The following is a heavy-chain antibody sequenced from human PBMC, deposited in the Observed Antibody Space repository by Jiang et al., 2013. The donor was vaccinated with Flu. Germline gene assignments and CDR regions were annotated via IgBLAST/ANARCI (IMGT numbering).Heavy chain of an antibody. V-gene: IGHV3-9*01. CDR2: ISWNSGSI. CDR1: GFTFDDYA. CDR3: AKDYISNKYSGSYYTPFDY. Sequence: QLLESGGGLVQPGRSLRLSCAASGFTFDDYAMHWVRQAPGKGLEWVSGISWNSGSIGYADSVKGRFTISRDNAKNSLYLQMNSLRAEDTALYYCAKDYISNKYSGSYYTPFDYWGQGTLVTVSS. D-gene: IGHD1-26*01. J-gene: IGHJ4*02.